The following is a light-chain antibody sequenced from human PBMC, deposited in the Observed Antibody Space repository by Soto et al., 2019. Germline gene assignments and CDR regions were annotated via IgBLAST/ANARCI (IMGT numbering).Light chain of an antibody. J-gene: IGKJ5*01. V-gene: IGKV3-20*01. Sequence: ELVLTQSPGTLSLSPGESAALSCRASQPVSSNFLAWYQQKPGRAPRLLIYGVSSRASGIPDRFFGSGSGTDFTLTISRLEPEDFAVFYCQHYDSLPITFGQGTRLEIK. CDR2: GVS. CDR1: QPVSSNF. CDR3: QHYDSLPIT.